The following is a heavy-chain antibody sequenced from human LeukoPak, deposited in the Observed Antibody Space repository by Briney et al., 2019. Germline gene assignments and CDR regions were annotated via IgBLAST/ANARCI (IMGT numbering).Heavy chain of an antibody. J-gene: IGHJ4*02. Sequence: PGGSLRLSCAASGFTFSSYGMHWVRQAPGKGLEWVAFIRYDGSNKYYADSVKGRFTISRDNSKNTLYLQMNSLRAEDTAVYYCAREAWGSSRSDYWGQGTLVTVSP. CDR3: AREAWGSSRSDY. D-gene: IGHD6-13*01. V-gene: IGHV3-30*02. CDR2: IRYDGSNK. CDR1: GFTFSSYG.